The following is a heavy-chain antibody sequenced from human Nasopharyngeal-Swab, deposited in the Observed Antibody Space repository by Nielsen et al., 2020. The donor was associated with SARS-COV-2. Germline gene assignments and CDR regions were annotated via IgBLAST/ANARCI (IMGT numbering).Heavy chain of an antibody. CDR1: AGSISSYY. CDR3: ARHEVTYSSGSFALDV. V-gene: IGHV4-59*08. CDR2: IYYSGST. D-gene: IGHD6-19*01. Sequence: TLSLTCIVSAGSISSYYWSWVRQPPGKGLGWIGSIYYSGSTNYNPSLKSRVTISVDTSKNQYSLKLSSVTAADTAVYYCARHEVTYSSGSFALDVWGQGTTVTVSS. J-gene: IGHJ6*02.